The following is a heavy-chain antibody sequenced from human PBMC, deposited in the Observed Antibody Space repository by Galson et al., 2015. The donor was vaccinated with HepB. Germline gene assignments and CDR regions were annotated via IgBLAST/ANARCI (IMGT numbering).Heavy chain of an antibody. CDR3: VSAAIVVVAAHLEY. D-gene: IGHD2-15*01. CDR1: GFTFSSYG. Sequence: SLRLSCAASGFTFSSYGMHWVRQAPGKGLEWVAVIWYDGSNKYYADSVKGRFTISRDNSKNTLYLQMNSLRAEDTAVYYCVSAAIVVVAAHLEYWGQGTLVTVSS. V-gene: IGHV3-33*08. CDR2: IWYDGSNK. J-gene: IGHJ4*02.